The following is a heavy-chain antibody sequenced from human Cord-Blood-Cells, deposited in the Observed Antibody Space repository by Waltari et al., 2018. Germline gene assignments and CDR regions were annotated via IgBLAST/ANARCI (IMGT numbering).Heavy chain of an antibody. CDR2: TNAGNGNT. V-gene: IGHV1-3*01. D-gene: IGHD3-10*01. J-gene: IGHJ4*02. Sequence: QVQLVQSGAEVKKPGASVTVSCKASGYTFTSYALHWVRQAPGQRLEWMGWTNAGNGNTKYSQKFQGRVTITRDTSASTAYMELSSLRSEDTAVYYCAREAPGLYFDYWGQGTLVTVSS. CDR3: AREAPGLYFDY. CDR1: GYTFTSYA.